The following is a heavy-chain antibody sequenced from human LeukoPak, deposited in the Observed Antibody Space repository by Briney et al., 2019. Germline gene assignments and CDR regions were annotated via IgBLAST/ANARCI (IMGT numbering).Heavy chain of an antibody. Sequence: GGSLRLSCAASGFIFSSYAMSWVREAPGKGLGWVSFTSGSGATTYYVYSVKGRFTISRDNSQNMWYLQRNTLTDEETAVYYCVKNVRLVFSVAGTPRDAFDIWGQGTVVTVSS. J-gene: IGHJ3*02. CDR2: TSGSGATT. V-gene: IGHV3-23*01. D-gene: IGHD6-19*01. CDR3: VKNVRLVFSVAGTPRDAFDI. CDR1: GFIFSSYA.